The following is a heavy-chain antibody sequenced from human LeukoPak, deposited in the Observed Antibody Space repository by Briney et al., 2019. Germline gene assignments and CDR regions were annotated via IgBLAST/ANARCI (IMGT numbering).Heavy chain of an antibody. CDR3: ATALDYGDYKNYYYYYMDV. Sequence: GASVKVSCKASGYTFTSYYMHWVRQAPGQGLEWMGIINPSGGSTSYAQKFQGRVTMTRDMSTSTVYMELSSPRSEDTAVYYCATALDYGDYKNYYYYYMDVWGKGTTVTVSS. J-gene: IGHJ6*03. CDR2: INPSGGST. V-gene: IGHV1-46*01. CDR1: GYTFTSYY. D-gene: IGHD4-17*01.